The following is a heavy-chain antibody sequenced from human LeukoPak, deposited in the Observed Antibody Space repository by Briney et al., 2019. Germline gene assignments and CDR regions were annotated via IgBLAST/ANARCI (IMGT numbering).Heavy chain of an antibody. CDR1: GGSFSGYY. CDR2: INHSGST. J-gene: IGHJ5*02. D-gene: IGHD2-15*01. Sequence: SETLSLTCAVYGGSFSGYYWSWIRQPPGKGLEWIGEINHSGSTNYNPSLKSRVTISVDTSKNQFSLKLSSVTAADTAVYYCARGGLKAVVAATGYRYWFDPWGQGTLVTVSS. CDR3: ARGGLKAVVAATGYRYWFDP. V-gene: IGHV4-34*01.